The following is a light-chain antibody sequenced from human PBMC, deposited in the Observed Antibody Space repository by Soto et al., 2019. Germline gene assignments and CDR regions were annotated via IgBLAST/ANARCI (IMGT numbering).Light chain of an antibody. Sequence: EIVLTQSPGTLSLSPVEGATLSCMASQSIGGNFLAWYQQRRGQAPRLLIHGASNRAAGIPARFSASGSGTDFTLTISDVQPEDFALYYCHQRQSWPRTFGQGTKVDIK. CDR2: GAS. V-gene: IGKV3-11*01. CDR3: HQRQSWPRT. CDR1: QSIGGNF. J-gene: IGKJ1*01.